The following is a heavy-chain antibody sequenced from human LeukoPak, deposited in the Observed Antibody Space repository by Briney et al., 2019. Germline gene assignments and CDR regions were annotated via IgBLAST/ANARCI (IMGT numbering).Heavy chain of an antibody. J-gene: IGHJ4*02. D-gene: IGHD3-9*01. CDR2: INAGNGNT. CDR3: ASNGVIGYFDWSY. Sequence: ASVKVSCKASGYTFTSYAMHWVRQAPGQRLEWMGWINAGNGNTKYSQKFQGRVTITRDTSASTAYMELSSLRSEDTAVHYCASNGVIGYFDWSYWGQGTLVTVSS. CDR1: GYTFTSYA. V-gene: IGHV1-3*01.